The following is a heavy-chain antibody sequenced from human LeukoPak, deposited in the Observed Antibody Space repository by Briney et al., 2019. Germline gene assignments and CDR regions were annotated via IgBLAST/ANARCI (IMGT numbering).Heavy chain of an antibody. CDR2: ISYDGSNK. V-gene: IGHV3-30*18. CDR3: AKDRGSSWYGGVDY. Sequence: GRSLRLSCAASGFTFSSYGMHWVRQAPGKGLEWVAVISYDGSNKYYADSVKGRFTISRDNPKNTLYLQMNSLRAEDTAVYYCAKDRGSSWYGGVDYWGQGTLVTVSS. CDR1: GFTFSSYG. J-gene: IGHJ4*02. D-gene: IGHD6-13*01.